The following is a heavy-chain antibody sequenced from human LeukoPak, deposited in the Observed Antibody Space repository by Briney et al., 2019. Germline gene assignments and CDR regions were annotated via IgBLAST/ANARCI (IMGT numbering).Heavy chain of an antibody. V-gene: IGHV5-51*01. CDR2: IYAGDSDT. CDR3: ATIRLSNAFDM. D-gene: IGHD2-2*01. Sequence: GESLKISCKGFGYSFTSYWIGWVRPMPGKGLEWMGMIYAGDSDTRYSPSFQGQVTMSADKSMSTAYLQWSSLKASDTAMYFCATIRLSNAFDMWGQGTMVTVSS. J-gene: IGHJ3*02. CDR1: GYSFTSYW.